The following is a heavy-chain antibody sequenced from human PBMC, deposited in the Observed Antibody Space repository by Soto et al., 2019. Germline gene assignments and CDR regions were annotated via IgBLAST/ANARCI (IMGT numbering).Heavy chain of an antibody. Sequence: PGESLKISCEISGYSLTYTTYWIGCVRHMPGKGLEWMGIIYPGDSDTRYSPSFQGQVTISADKSISTVYLQWSSLKASDTAMYYCARSTYNWLVSVDGYFDYWGQGTPVTVSS. CDR3: ARSTYNWLVSVDGYFDY. CDR1: GYSLTYTTYW. CDR2: IYPGDSDT. J-gene: IGHJ4*02. D-gene: IGHD1-20*01. V-gene: IGHV5-51*01.